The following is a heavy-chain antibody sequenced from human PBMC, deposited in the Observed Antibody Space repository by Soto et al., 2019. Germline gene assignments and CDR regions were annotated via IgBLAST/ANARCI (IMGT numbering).Heavy chain of an antibody. V-gene: IGHV3-48*02. D-gene: IGHD2-15*01. CDR3: ARDGVAEIDY. CDR2: IDIFSATI. J-gene: IGHJ4*02. Sequence: EVQLVESGGGLVQPGGSLRLSCAASGFTFSDYNMIWVRQAPGKGLEWVSYIDIFSATIYYADSVKGRFTISRDNAKNSLYLQMNRLRDEDTAVYYCARDGVAEIDYWGQGTLVTVSS. CDR1: GFTFSDYN.